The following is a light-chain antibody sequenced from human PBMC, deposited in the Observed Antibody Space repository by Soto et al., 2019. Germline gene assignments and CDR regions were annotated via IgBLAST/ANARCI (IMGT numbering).Light chain of an antibody. CDR1: QSVSSN. CDR3: QQYNNWPS. J-gene: IGKJ1*01. Sequence: EIVMTQSPATLSVSPGERATLSCRASQSVSSNLAWYQQKPGQAPKLLIYGASTRATGIPARFSGGGSGTDFTLTISSLQSEDFAAYYCQQYNNWPSFGLGTKV. V-gene: IGKV3-15*01. CDR2: GAS.